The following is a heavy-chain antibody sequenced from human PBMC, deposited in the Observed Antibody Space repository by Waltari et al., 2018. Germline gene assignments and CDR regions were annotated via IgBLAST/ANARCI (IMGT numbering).Heavy chain of an antibody. Sequence: QLQLQESGPGLVKPSETLSLPCTVSGGSISSGSYYWGWIRQPPGTGLEWIGSIYYSGSTYYNPSLKSRVTISVDTSKNQFSLKLSSVTAADTAVYYCARHAQLRQWLVKFQYYFDYWGQGTLVTVSS. V-gene: IGHV4-39*01. CDR1: GGSISSGSYY. D-gene: IGHD6-19*01. CDR3: ARHAQLRQWLVKFQYYFDY. J-gene: IGHJ4*02. CDR2: IYYSGST.